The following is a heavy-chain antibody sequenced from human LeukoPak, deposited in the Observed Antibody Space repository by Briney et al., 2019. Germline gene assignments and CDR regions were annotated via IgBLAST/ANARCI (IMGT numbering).Heavy chain of an antibody. D-gene: IGHD2-2*02. CDR2: VNHNGGT. J-gene: IGHJ6*03. V-gene: IGHV4-34*01. CDR3: ARGLLCSTSCYTGEYYYYMDA. Sequence: SETLSLTCAVYGGSFSGHYWSWVRQPPGKGLGWVGEVNHNGGTNHNPSLKSRVTISVDTSKNQFSLKLSSVTAADTAVYYCARGLLCSTSCYTGEYYYYMDAWGKGTTVTVSS. CDR1: GGSFSGHY.